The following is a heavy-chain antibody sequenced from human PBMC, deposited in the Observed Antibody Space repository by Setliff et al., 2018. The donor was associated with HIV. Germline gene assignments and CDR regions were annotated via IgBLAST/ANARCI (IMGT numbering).Heavy chain of an antibody. CDR1: GGSFGGYY. J-gene: IGHJ6*03. V-gene: IGHV4-34*01. CDR2: INHHKHT. Sequence: SETLSLTCVVYGGSFGGYYWSWIRQPPGKGLEWIGEINHHKHTNYNPSLKSRVTISVDTSKNQFSLKLSSVTAADTAVYYCNIYYYYYMDVWGKGTTVTVSS. CDR3: NIYYYYYMDV.